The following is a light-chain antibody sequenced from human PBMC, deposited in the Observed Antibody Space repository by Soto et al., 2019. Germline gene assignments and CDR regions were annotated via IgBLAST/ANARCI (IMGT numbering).Light chain of an antibody. Sequence: EIVMTQSPATLSVSPGERATLSCRASQSVSSNLAWYQQKPGQAPRLLIYGASTRATGIPARFSGSGSGTEFTLTISSLQSEDLAVYYCQQYNSWPPLTFGXGTKXXX. J-gene: IGKJ4*01. CDR1: QSVSSN. CDR2: GAS. V-gene: IGKV3-15*01. CDR3: QQYNSWPPLT.